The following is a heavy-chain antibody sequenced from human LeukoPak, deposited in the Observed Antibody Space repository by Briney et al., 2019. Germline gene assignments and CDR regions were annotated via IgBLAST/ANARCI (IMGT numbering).Heavy chain of an antibody. CDR2: ISGSGGST. CDR3: AKDGETTSWPYYYYYYMDV. Sequence: GGSLRLSCAASGFTVSSNYMSWVRRAPGKGLEWVSAISGSGGSTYYADSVKGRFTISRDNSKNTLYLQMNSLRAEDTAVYYCAKDGETTSWPYYYYYYMDVWGKGTTVTVSS. CDR1: GFTVSSNY. D-gene: IGHD3-10*01. J-gene: IGHJ6*03. V-gene: IGHV3-23*01.